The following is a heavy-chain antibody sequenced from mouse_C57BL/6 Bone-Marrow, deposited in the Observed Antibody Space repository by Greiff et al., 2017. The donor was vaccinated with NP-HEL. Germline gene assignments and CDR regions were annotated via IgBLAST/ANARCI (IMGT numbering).Heavy chain of an antibody. D-gene: IGHD1-1*01. CDR2: IRNKANGYTT. V-gene: IGHV7-3*01. CDR3: ARYYGSSYDYAMDY. Sequence: EVMLVESGGGLVQPGGSLSLSCAASGFTFTDYYMSWVRQPPGKALEWLGFIRNKANGYTTEYSASVKGRFTISRDTSQSILYLQMNALRAEDSATYYCARYYGSSYDYAMDYWGQGTSVTVSS. J-gene: IGHJ4*01. CDR1: GFTFTDYY.